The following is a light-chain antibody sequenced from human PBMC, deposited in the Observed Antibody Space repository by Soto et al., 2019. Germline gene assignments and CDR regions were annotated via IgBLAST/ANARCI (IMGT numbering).Light chain of an antibody. CDR2: SDH. Sequence: QSVLAQPPSASGTPGQTVTISCSGSSSNIGRNTVNWYQRLPGMAPKLLIYSDHQRPSGVSDRFSGSKSGTSASLAISGLRSEDEAYYDCATWDDSLYGPIFGGGTKLTVL. CDR1: SSNIGRNT. V-gene: IGLV1-44*01. CDR3: ATWDDSLYGPI. J-gene: IGLJ2*01.